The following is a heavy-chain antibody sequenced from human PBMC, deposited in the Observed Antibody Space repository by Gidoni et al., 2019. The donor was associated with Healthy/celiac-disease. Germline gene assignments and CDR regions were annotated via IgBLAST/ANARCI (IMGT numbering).Heavy chain of an antibody. Sequence: EVQLLESGGGLVQPGGSLRLSCAASGFTFSSYAMSWVRQAPGKGLEWVSAISGSGGSTYYADSVKGRFTISRDNSKNTLYLQMNSLRAEDTAVYYCAKGALELGGPYCGGDCYAFDYWGQGTLVTVSS. D-gene: IGHD2-21*02. CDR2: ISGSGGST. CDR1: GFTFSSYA. CDR3: AKGALELGGPYCGGDCYAFDY. V-gene: IGHV3-23*01. J-gene: IGHJ4*02.